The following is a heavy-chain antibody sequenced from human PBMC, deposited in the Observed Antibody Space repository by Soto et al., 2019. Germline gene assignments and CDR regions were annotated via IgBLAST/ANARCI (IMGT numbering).Heavy chain of an antibody. D-gene: IGHD2-15*01. Sequence: QVQLVESGGGVAQPGGSLRLSCTTSGFTFNTYGMHWVRQAPGKGLEWVAIIWYDGSNKYYADSVKGRFTIPRDNSKNTLYRQMNSLRAEDTALYYCARADCTGAYCYSWPFNYGVDGWGQGTTVTVSS. CDR1: GFTFNTYG. V-gene: IGHV3-33*01. CDR3: ARADCTGAYCYSWPFNYGVDG. CDR2: IWYDGSNK. J-gene: IGHJ6*01.